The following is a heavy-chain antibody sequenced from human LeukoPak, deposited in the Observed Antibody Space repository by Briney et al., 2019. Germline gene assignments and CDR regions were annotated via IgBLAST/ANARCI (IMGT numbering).Heavy chain of an antibody. J-gene: IGHJ4*02. CDR3: AKDEGGITMIEPNYYFDY. CDR1: GFTFSRYA. V-gene: IGHV3-30*02. D-gene: IGHD3-22*01. Sequence: GGSLRLSRAASGFTFSRYAMHWVRQAPGKGLEGVAFIRYDGSDKYYADSVKGRFTISRDNSKNTLYLQVNSLRAEDTAVYYCAKDEGGITMIEPNYYFDYWGQGTLVTVSS. CDR2: IRYDGSDK.